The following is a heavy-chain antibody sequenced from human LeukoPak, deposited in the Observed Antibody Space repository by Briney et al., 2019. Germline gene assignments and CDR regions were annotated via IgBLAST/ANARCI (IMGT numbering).Heavy chain of an antibody. CDR2: IYPGDSDT. Sequence: KPGESLKISCKGSGYSFTSYWIGWVRQMPGKGLEWMGIIYPGDSDTRYSPSFQGQVTISADKSISTAYLQWSSLKASDTAMYYCARPRERGVINVPFDYWGQGTLVTVSS. CDR1: GYSFTSYW. CDR3: ARPRERGVINVPFDY. D-gene: IGHD3-10*01. J-gene: IGHJ4*02. V-gene: IGHV5-51*01.